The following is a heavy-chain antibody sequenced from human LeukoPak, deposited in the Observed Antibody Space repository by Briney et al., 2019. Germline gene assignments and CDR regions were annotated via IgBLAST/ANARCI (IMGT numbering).Heavy chain of an antibody. CDR2: IYTSGST. J-gene: IGHJ5*02. V-gene: IGHV4-4*07. CDR1: GGSISSYY. CDR3: ARDYDILTGTNWFDP. Sequence: SETLSLTCTVSGGSISSYYWSWIRQPAGKGLEWIGRIYTSGSTNYNPSLKSRVTMSVDTSKNQSSLKLSSVTAADTAVYYCARDYDILTGTNWFDPWGQGTLVTVSS. D-gene: IGHD3-9*01.